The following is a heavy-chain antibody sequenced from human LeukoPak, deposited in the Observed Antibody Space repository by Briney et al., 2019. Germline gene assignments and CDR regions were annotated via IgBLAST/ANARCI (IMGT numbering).Heavy chain of an antibody. D-gene: IGHD3-22*01. Sequence: GGSLRLSCAASGFTFSSSAMSWVRQAPGKGLEWVSAISNNGGYTYYADSVQGRFTISRDNSKSTLCLQMNSLRAEDTAVYYCAKDLNSTYNYDSSGYEDAFDIWGQGTMVTVSS. CDR1: GFTFSSSA. V-gene: IGHV3-23*01. CDR3: AKDLNSTYNYDSSGYEDAFDI. J-gene: IGHJ3*02. CDR2: ISNNGGYT.